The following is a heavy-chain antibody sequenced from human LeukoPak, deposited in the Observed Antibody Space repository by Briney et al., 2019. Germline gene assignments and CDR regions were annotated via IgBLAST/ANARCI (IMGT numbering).Heavy chain of an antibody. Sequence: PGGSLRLSCAASGLTFSSYDMHWVRQATGKGLEWVSAIGTAGDTYYPGSVKGRFTISRENAKNSLYLQMNSLRAEDTAVYYCAREDYYSSSGYLIDYWGQGTLVTVSS. CDR2: IGTAGDT. D-gene: IGHD3-22*01. J-gene: IGHJ4*02. CDR3: AREDYYSSSGYLIDY. CDR1: GLTFSSYD. V-gene: IGHV3-13*01.